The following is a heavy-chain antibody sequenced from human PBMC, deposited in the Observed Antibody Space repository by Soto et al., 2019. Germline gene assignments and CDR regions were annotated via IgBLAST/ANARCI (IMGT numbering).Heavy chain of an antibody. CDR1: GGPISSYY. J-gene: IGHJ3*02. V-gene: IGHV4-59*08. Sequence: QVQLQESGPGLVKPSETLSLTCTVSGGPISSYYWSWIRQPPGKGLEWIGYIYYSGSTNYNPSLKSRVTISVDTSKNQFSLKLSSVTAADTAVYYCARRGKSIAAVPHAFDIWGQGTMVTVSS. CDR3: ARRGKSIAAVPHAFDI. CDR2: IYYSGST. D-gene: IGHD6-13*01.